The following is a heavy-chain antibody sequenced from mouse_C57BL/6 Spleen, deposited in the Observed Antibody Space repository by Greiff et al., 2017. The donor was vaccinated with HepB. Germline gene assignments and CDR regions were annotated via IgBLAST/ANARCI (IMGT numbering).Heavy chain of an antibody. CDR2: ISYDGSN. J-gene: IGHJ1*03. D-gene: IGHD1-1*01. CDR1: GYSITSGYY. Sequence: VQLKESGPGLVKPSQSLSLTCSVTGYSITSGYYWNWIRQFPGNKLEWMGYISYDGSNNYNPSLKNRISITRDTSKNQFFLKLNSVTTEDTATYYCAREGVVATSGWYFDVWGTGTTVTVSS. V-gene: IGHV3-6*01. CDR3: AREGVVATSGWYFDV.